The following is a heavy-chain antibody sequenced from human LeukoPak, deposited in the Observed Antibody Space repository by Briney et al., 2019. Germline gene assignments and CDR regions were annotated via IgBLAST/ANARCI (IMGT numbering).Heavy chain of an antibody. J-gene: IGHJ4*02. V-gene: IGHV1-2*02. CDR2: MNPNSGGT. CDR3: ARTSYYDFWIDY. CDR1: GYTFTGYY. D-gene: IGHD3-3*01. Sequence: ASVKVSCKASGYTFTGYYMHWVRQAPGQGLEWMGWMNPNSGGTNYAQKFQGRVTMTRDTSISTAYMELSRLRSDDTAVYYCARTSYYDFWIDYWGQGTLVTVSS.